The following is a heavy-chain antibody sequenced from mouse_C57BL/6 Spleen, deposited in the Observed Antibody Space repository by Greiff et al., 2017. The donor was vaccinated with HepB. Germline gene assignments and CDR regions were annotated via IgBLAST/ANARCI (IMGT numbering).Heavy chain of an antibody. Sequence: VQLQQPGAELVKPGASVKLSCKASGYTFTSYWMHWVKQRPGRGLEWIGRIDPNSGGTKYNEKFKSKATLTVDKPSSTAYMQRSSLTSEDSAVYYCARLDDYAPMDYWGQGTSVTVSS. V-gene: IGHV1-72*01. CDR1: GYTFTSYW. CDR2: IDPNSGGT. J-gene: IGHJ4*01. D-gene: IGHD2-4*01. CDR3: ARLDDYAPMDY.